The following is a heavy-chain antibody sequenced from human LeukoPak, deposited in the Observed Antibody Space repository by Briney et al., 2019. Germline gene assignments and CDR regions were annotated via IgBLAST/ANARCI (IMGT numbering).Heavy chain of an antibody. V-gene: IGHV4-59*01. CDR3: ARAGGYYDSSGYPYYFDY. CDR2: IYYSGST. J-gene: IGHJ4*02. CDR1: GGSISSYY. D-gene: IGHD3-22*01. Sequence: SETLSLTCTVSGGSISSYYWSWIRQPPGKGPEWIGYIYYSGSTNYNPSLKSRVTISVDTSKNQFSLKLSSVTAADTAVYYCARAGGYYDSSGYPYYFDYWGQGTLVTVSS.